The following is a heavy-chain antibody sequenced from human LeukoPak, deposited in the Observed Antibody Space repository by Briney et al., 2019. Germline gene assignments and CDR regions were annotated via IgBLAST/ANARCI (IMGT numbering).Heavy chain of an antibody. CDR2: ISSSGSTI. Sequence: GGSLRLSCAASGFTFSDYYMSWIRQAPGQGVEGDLYISSSGSTIYYADSVKGRFTISRDDAKNSLYLQIDSLRAEDTAVYYCARGGQDDILTGYYIGLTLDYCGQGTLGTVSS. V-gene: IGHV3-11*04. J-gene: IGHJ4*02. CDR1: GFTFSDYY. CDR3: ARGGQDDILTGYYIGLTLDY. D-gene: IGHD3-9*01.